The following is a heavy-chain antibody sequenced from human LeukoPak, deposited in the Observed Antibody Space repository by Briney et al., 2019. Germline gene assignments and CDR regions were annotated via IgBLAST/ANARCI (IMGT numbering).Heavy chain of an antibody. Sequence: PSETLSLTCTVSGGSISSYYWSWIRQPPGKGLEWIGYIYYSGSTNYNPSLKSRVTISVDTSKNQFSLKLSSVTAADTAAYYCARAVVGARGAFDIWGQGTMVTVSS. J-gene: IGHJ3*02. CDR3: ARAVVGARGAFDI. D-gene: IGHD1-26*01. CDR1: GGSISSYY. CDR2: IYYSGST. V-gene: IGHV4-59*01.